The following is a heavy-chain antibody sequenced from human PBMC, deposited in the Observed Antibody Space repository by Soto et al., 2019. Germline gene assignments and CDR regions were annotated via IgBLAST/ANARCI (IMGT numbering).Heavy chain of an antibody. V-gene: IGHV3-48*02. CDR1: GFTFSSYS. Sequence: PGGSLRLSCAASGFTFSSYSMNWVRQAPGKGLEWVSYISSSSSTIYYADSVKGRFTISRDNAKNSLYLQMNSLRDEDTAVYYCARDLRYYDILTGYSDRPIFDYWGQGTLVTVSS. D-gene: IGHD3-9*01. CDR2: ISSSSSTI. CDR3: ARDLRYYDILTGYSDRPIFDY. J-gene: IGHJ4*02.